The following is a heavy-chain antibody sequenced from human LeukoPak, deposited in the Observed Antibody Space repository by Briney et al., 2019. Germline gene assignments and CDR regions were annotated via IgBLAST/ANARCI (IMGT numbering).Heavy chain of an antibody. Sequence: SETLSLTCTVSGGSISSYYWSWIRQPPGKGLEWIGYIYYTGSINYNPSLKSRVTISVDTSENQFSLKLSSVTAADTAVYYCARDPPYSSSQGGDYWGQGTLVTVSS. CDR1: GGSISSYY. D-gene: IGHD6-13*01. CDR3: ARDPPYSSSQGGDY. CDR2: IYYTGSI. J-gene: IGHJ4*02. V-gene: IGHV4-59*01.